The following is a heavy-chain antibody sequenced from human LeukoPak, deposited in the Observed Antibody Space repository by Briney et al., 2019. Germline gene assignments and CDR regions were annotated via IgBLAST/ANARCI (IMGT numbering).Heavy chain of an antibody. Sequence: GASLKISCKGSGYSFTNYWIGWVRQMPGKGLEWMGIIYPGDSDTRYSPSFQGQVTISADKSISTAYLQWSRLKASDTAMYYCARLASNWFDPWGQGTLVTVSS. CDR2: IYPGDSDT. CDR1: GYSFTNYW. CDR3: ARLASNWFDP. V-gene: IGHV5-51*01. J-gene: IGHJ5*02.